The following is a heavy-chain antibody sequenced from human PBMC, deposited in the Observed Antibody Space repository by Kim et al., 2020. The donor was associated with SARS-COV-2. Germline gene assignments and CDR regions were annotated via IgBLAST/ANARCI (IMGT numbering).Heavy chain of an antibody. J-gene: IGHJ4*02. D-gene: IGHD3-3*01. V-gene: IGHV4-30-2*01. CDR3: AREDQFLGLRY. CDR2: T. Sequence: TCYNPSLKSRVTISVDRSKNQFSLKLSSVTAADTAVYYCAREDQFLGLRYWGQGTLVTVSS.